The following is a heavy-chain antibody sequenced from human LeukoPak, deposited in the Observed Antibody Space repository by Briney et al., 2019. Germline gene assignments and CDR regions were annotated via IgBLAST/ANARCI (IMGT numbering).Heavy chain of an antibody. CDR1: GYTFTGYY. CDR3: ARGELLIDY. V-gene: IGHV1-2*02. D-gene: IGHD1-26*01. J-gene: IGHJ4*02. CDR2: INPNSGGT. Sequence: ASVKVSCKASGYTFTGYYMHWVREAPGPGREWMGWINPNSGGTNYAQKFQGRVTMTRDTSINTAYLELSRLRSDDTAVYYCARGELLIDYWVQRTMVTVSS.